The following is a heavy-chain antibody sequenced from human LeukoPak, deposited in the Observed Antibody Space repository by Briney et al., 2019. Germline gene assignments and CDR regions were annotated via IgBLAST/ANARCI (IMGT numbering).Heavy chain of an antibody. CDR3: ARAVTTRASI. CDR1: GFTFSTYW. J-gene: IGHJ4*02. V-gene: IGHV3-7*04. CDR2: IKPDGSEK. Sequence: GGSLRLSCAASGFTFSTYWMTWVRQAPGKGLEWVAIIKPDGSEKYYVDSVKGRFTISRDNAENSLYLQMNSLRAEDTAVYYCARAVTTRASIWGQGTLVTVSS. D-gene: IGHD1/OR15-1a*01.